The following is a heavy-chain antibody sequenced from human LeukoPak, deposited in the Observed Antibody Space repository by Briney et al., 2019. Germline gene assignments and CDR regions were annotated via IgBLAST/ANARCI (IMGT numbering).Heavy chain of an antibody. Sequence: GASVKVSCKASGYTFTSYAMHWVRQAPGQRLEWMGWINAGNGNTKYSQKFQGRVTITRDTSASTAYMELSSLRSEDTAVYYCARDLTMVRGVIISPTDRWFDPWGQGTLVTVSS. V-gene: IGHV1-3*01. CDR3: ARDLTMVRGVIISPTDRWFDP. CDR2: INAGNGNT. CDR1: GYTFTSYA. D-gene: IGHD3-10*01. J-gene: IGHJ5*02.